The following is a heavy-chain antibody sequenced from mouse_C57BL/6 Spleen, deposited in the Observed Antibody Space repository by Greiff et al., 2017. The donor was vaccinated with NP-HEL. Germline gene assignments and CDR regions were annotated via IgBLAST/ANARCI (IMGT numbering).Heavy chain of an antibody. CDR1: GFTFSDSG. V-gene: IGHV5-17*01. D-gene: IGHD3-2*02. Sequence: EVKVEESGGGLVKPGGSLKLSCAASGFTFSDSGMHWVRQAPEKGLEWVAYISSGSSTIYSADTVKGRFTISRDNAKNTLFLQMTSLRSEDTAMYYCARRYSSGFDYWGQGTTLTVSS. CDR2: ISSGSSTI. J-gene: IGHJ2*01. CDR3: ARRYSSGFDY.